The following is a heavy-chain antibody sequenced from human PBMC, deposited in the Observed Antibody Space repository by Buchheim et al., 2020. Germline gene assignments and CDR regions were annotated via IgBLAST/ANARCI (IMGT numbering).Heavy chain of an antibody. CDR3: ARESGAFDS. J-gene: IGHJ4*02. CDR2: VYYNGNT. Sequence: QLQLQESGSGMVKPSQTLSLTCNVSGASISSGAFSWSWIRQPPGQGLEWIGYVYYNGNTYYNPSLKRRVTISIDTSNHRFPLRLTSVTAADTAIYYCARESGAFDSWGQG. V-gene: IGHV4-30-2*01. CDR1: GASISSGAFS. D-gene: IGHD4/OR15-4a*01.